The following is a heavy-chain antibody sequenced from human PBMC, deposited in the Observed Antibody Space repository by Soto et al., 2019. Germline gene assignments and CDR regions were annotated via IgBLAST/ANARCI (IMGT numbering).Heavy chain of an antibody. V-gene: IGHV3-48*02. CDR1: GFTFSTYS. D-gene: IGHD2-8*01. Sequence: PGGSLRLSCAASGFTFSTYSINWVRRAPGKGLEWISYISDNSSVIYYADAVKGRFTISRDNAKNSLYLQMNSLRDEDTAVYYCARDRDAYCSKGICSGPYFDYWAQGTLVTVSS. CDR2: ISDNSSVI. J-gene: IGHJ4*02. CDR3: ARDRDAYCSKGICSGPYFDY.